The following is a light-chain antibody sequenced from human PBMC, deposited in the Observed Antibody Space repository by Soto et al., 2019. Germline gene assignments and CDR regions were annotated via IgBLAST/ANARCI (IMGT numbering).Light chain of an antibody. V-gene: IGKV3-20*01. CDR3: HQYGSAPAWT. CDR1: QSISSSY. J-gene: IGKJ1*01. CDR2: GAS. Sequence: EIVLTQSPGTLSLFPGERATLSCRASQSISSSYLAWYQQKPGQAPRLLIHGASNRATGIPDRFSGAGSGTDFNLTISRLEPEDFAVYYCHQYGSAPAWTFGQGTKVEIK.